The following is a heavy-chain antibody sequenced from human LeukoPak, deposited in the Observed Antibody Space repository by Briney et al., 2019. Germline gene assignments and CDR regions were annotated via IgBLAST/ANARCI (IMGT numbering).Heavy chain of an antibody. CDR2: IWYGGSNK. Sequence: GGSLRLSCAASGFTFSSYGMHCVRQAPGKGLEWVAVIWYGGSNKYYADSVKGRFTISRDNSKNTLYLQMNSLRAEDTAVYYCAKEGMGYCSSTSCYTAYYYMDVWGKGTTVTVSS. D-gene: IGHD2-2*02. J-gene: IGHJ6*03. V-gene: IGHV3-30*02. CDR3: AKEGMGYCSSTSCYTAYYYMDV. CDR1: GFTFSSYG.